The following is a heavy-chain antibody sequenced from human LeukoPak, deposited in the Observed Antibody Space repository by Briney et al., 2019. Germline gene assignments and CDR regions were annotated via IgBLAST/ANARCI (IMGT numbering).Heavy chain of an antibody. CDR1: RFTLDNYA. J-gene: IGHJ3*02. CDR3: ARGMVRGVSAFDI. CDR2: IYSGGNT. V-gene: IGHV3-66*01. D-gene: IGHD3-10*01. Sequence: GGSLRLSCAASRFTLDNYAMSWVRQAPGKGLEWVSVIYSGGNTYYADSVKGRFTISRDNSKNTLYLQMNSLRAEDTAVYYCARGMVRGVSAFDIWGQGTMVTVST.